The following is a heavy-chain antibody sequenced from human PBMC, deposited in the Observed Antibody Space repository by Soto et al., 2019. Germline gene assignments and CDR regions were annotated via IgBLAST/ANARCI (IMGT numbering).Heavy chain of an antibody. Sequence: GGSLRLSCSASGFTFSSYAMHWVRQAPGKGLEYVSAISSNGGSTYYADSVKGRFTISRDNAKNSLYLQMDSLTDEDTAVYYCARDLGWAFDSWGQGILVTVSS. CDR3: ARDLGWAFDS. J-gene: IGHJ5*02. D-gene: IGHD6-19*01. V-gene: IGHV3-64*04. CDR1: GFTFSSYA. CDR2: ISSNGGST.